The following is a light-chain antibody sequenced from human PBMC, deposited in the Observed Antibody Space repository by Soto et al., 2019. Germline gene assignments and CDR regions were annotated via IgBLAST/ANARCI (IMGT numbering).Light chain of an antibody. Sequence: SYVATQPPSVSVAPGQTARITCGGDNIGRKSVHWYQQKPGQAPVLVVYDDSDRRSGIPERFSGTNSGNTATLTIRRVEAGDEADYYCQVWDRSSDHFGTGTKLTVL. V-gene: IGLV3-21*02. CDR1: NIGRKS. CDR2: DDS. CDR3: QVWDRSSDH. J-gene: IGLJ1*01.